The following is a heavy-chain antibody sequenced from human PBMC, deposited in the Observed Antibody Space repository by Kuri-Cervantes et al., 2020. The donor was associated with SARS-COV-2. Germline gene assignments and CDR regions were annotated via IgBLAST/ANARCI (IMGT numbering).Heavy chain of an antibody. CDR1: GYTFTSYG. V-gene: IGHV1-18*01. D-gene: IGHD3-10*01. CDR2: ISAYNGNT. CDR3: ATGIEMVTMVSFAFDI. J-gene: IGHJ3*02. Sequence: ASVKVSCKASGYTFTSYGISWVRQAPGQGLEWMGWISAYNGNTNYAQKLQGRVTMTTDTSTSTAYMELRSLRSDDTAVYYCATGIEMVTMVSFAFDIWGQGTMVTRLL.